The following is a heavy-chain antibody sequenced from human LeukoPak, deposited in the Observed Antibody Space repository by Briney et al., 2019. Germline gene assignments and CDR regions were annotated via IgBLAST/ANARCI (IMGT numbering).Heavy chain of an antibody. V-gene: IGHV4-39*07. CDR2: ISYSGST. CDR1: GGSISSSGYY. D-gene: IGHD2-8*01. Sequence: PSETLSLTCTVSGGSISSSGYYWGWIRQPPGKGLEWIGTISYSGSTYYSPSLKSRVTMSVDTSKNQFSLKLSSVTAADTAVYYCARGYCTNAVCSLGPTQAWGQGTLVTVSS. CDR3: ARGYCTNAVCSLGPTQA. J-gene: IGHJ4*02.